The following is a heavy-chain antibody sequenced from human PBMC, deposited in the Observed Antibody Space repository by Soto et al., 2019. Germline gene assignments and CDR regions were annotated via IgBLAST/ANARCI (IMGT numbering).Heavy chain of an antibody. V-gene: IGHV3-23*01. Sequence: GGSLRLSCAASGFTFSSYAMSWVRQAPGKGLEWVSAISGSGGSTYYADSVKGRFTISRDNSKNTLYLQMNSLRAEDTAVYCGAKGITTLTDYFDYWGQGTLVTVSS. D-gene: IGHD4-4*01. CDR3: AKGITTLTDYFDY. J-gene: IGHJ4*02. CDR1: GFTFSSYA. CDR2: ISGSGGST.